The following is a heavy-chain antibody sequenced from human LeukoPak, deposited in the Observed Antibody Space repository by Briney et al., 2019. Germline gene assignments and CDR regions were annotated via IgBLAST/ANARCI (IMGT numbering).Heavy chain of an antibody. V-gene: IGHV3-33*01. CDR3: ARGPIAVAGTPSIYQH. CDR1: GFTFSNYG. Sequence: GGSLRLSCAASGFTFSNYGMHWVRQAPGKGLEWVAVIWSDGSIKYYADSVKGRFTISRDNSRDTLYLQMNSLRAEDTAVYYCARGPIAVAGTPSIYQHWGQGTLVTVSS. D-gene: IGHD6-19*01. CDR2: IWSDGSIK. J-gene: IGHJ1*01.